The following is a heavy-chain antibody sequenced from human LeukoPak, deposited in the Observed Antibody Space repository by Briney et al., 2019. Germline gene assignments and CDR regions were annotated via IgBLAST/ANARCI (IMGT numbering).Heavy chain of an antibody. Sequence: ASVKVSCKASGYTFTGYYMHWVRQAPGQGLEWMGRINPNSGGTNYAQKFQGRVTMTRDTSISTAYMELSRLRSDDTAVYYCASTRDCSSTSCYLDYYYYMDVWGKGTTVTVSS. D-gene: IGHD2-2*01. V-gene: IGHV1-2*06. CDR2: INPNSGGT. J-gene: IGHJ6*03. CDR1: GYTFTGYY. CDR3: ASTRDCSSTSCYLDYYYYMDV.